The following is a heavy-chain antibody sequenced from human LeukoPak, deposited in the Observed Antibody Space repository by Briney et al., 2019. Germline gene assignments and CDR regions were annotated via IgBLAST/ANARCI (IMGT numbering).Heavy chain of an antibody. J-gene: IGHJ4*02. CDR3: ARDHGYSYGYSPPEDGFDY. V-gene: IGHV3-23*01. CDR1: GFTFSSYA. CDR2: ISGRGGGT. D-gene: IGHD5-18*01. Sequence: GGSLRLSCAASGFTFSSYAMSWVRQAPGKGLEWVSAISGRGGGTYYADSVKGRFTISRDNAKNSLYLQMNSLRDEDTAVYYCARDHGYSYGYSPPEDGFDYWGQGTLVTVSS.